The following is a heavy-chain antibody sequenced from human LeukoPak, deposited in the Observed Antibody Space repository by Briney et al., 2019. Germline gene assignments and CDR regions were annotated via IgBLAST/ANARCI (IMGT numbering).Heavy chain of an antibody. J-gene: IGHJ4*02. D-gene: IGHD3-9*01. CDR2: IGASGGST. CDR3: AKAEGYDILTGLDY. V-gene: IGHV3-23*01. CDR1: GFTFSSYA. Sequence: GGSLRLSCATSGFTFSSYAMSWVRQAPGKGLEWVSGIGASGGSTYYADSVKGRYTISRDNSKNTLYLQMNSLRTEDTAVYYCAKAEGYDILTGLDYWGQGALVTVSS.